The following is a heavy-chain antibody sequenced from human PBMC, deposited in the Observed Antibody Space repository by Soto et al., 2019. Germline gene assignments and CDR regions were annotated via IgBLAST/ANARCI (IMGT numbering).Heavy chain of an antibody. Sequence: SEPLSLTCPFYGDSVTNYVWSWMRTKPGKGLEWIGHIYHGGRTNYSPSLRSRVTMSLDSSKNQFSLNLSSVTAADTAVYFCARDPGYCTNGVCPIFDFWCQGLLVT. CDR1: GDSVTNYV. CDR2: IYHGGRT. D-gene: IGHD2-8*01. V-gene: IGHV4-59*02. CDR3: ARDPGYCTNGVCPIFDF. J-gene: IGHJ4*02.